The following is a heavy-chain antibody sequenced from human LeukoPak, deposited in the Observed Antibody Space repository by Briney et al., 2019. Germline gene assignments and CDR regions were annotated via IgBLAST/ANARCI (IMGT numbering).Heavy chain of an antibody. CDR2: IKQDGSEK. CDR1: GFTFSSYW. V-gene: IGHV3-7*01. D-gene: IGHD2-2*01. J-gene: IGHJ4*02. Sequence: GGSLRLSCAASGFTFSSYWMSWVRQAPGKGLEWVGNIKQDGSEKYYVDSVKGRFTISRDNAKNSLYLQMNSLRAEDTAVYYCARDVGDIVVVPAAILYWGQGTLVTVSS. CDR3: ARDVGDIVVVPAAILY.